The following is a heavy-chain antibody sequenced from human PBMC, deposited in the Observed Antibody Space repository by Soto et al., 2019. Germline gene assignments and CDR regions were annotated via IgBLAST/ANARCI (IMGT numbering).Heavy chain of an antibody. V-gene: IGHV3-15*01. CDR3: TTALLWFGELLVY. D-gene: IGHD3-10*01. Sequence: EVQLVESGGGLVKPGGSLRLSYAASGFTFSNAWMSWVRQAPGKGLEWVGRIKSKTDGGTTDYAAPVKGRFTISRDDSKNTLYLQMNSLKTEDTAVYYCTTALLWFGELLVYWGQGTLVTVSS. CDR1: GFTFSNAW. J-gene: IGHJ4*02. CDR2: IKSKTDGGTT.